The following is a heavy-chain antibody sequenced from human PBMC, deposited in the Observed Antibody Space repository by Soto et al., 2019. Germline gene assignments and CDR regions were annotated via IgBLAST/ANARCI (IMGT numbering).Heavy chain of an antibody. D-gene: IGHD3-22*01. CDR1: GFSLSTSGVG. J-gene: IGHJ4*02. CDR2: IYWDDDK. Sequence: QITLKESGPTLVKPTQTLTLTCTFSGFSLSTSGVGVAWIRQPPGKALEWLALIYWDDDKRYSPSLKSRLTITKDTSKNQLVLTMTNIDPVDTATYYCAHPGRGSGYWYYFDYWGQGTLVTVSS. CDR3: AHPGRGSGYWYYFDY. V-gene: IGHV2-5*02.